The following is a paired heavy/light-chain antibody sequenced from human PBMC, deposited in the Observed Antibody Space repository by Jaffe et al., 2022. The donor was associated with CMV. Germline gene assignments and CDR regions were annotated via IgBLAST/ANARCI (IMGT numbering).Heavy chain of an antibody. V-gene: IGHV4-39*01. J-gene: IGHJ4*02. D-gene: IGHD6-19*01. CDR1: GGSISSTNYY. Sequence: QLQLQESGPGLVKPSETLSLMCTVPGGSISSTNYYWGWIRQPPGKGLEWIGNVYYSGSTYYNPSLKSRVTISADTSRNQFSLKLSSVTDADTAVYYCARWVAIAVAGMFDYWGQGTLVTVSS. CDR2: VYYSGST. CDR3: ARWVAIAVAGMFDY.
Light chain of an antibody. CDR2: EVS. CDR1: SSDVGSYNL. CDR3: CSYASSTTVV. Sequence: QSALTQPASVSGSPGQSITISCTGTSSDVGSYNLVSWYQQYPGKAPKVMIYEVSKRPSGVSSRFSGSKAGNTASLTISGLQADDEADYYCCSYASSTTVVFGGGTKLTVL. V-gene: IGLV2-23*02. J-gene: IGLJ2*01.